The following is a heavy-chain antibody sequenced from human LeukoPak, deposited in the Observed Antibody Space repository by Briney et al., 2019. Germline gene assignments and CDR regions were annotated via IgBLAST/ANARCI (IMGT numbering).Heavy chain of an antibody. V-gene: IGHV3-21*01. CDR1: GFTFSSYS. D-gene: IGHD6-19*01. CDR2: ISSSSSYI. CDR3: ARSSSPILGYYYYGMDV. J-gene: IGHJ6*02. Sequence: GGSLRLSCAASGFTFSSYSMNRVRQAPGKGLEWVSSISSSSSYIYYADSVKGRFTISRDNAKNSLYLQMNSLRAEDTAVYYCARSSSPILGYYYYGMDVWGQGTTVAVSS.